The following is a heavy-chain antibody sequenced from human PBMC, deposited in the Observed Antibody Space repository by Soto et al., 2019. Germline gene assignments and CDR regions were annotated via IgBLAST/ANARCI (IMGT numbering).Heavy chain of an antibody. CDR2: IYFTGRT. J-gene: IGHJ4*02. D-gene: IGHD3-10*01. V-gene: IGHV4-61*01. CDR3: ARVDGSGTYSRFDY. Sequence: QVQLQESGPGLVKPSETLSLTCAVSGASVSSSSYFWTWIRQPPGKGLEWIGYIYFTGRTTDNPSLKSRLTISLDTSKNQFSLNLNSVTAADTAMYYCARVDGSGTYSRFDYWGQGTLVTVSS. CDR1: GASVSSSSYF.